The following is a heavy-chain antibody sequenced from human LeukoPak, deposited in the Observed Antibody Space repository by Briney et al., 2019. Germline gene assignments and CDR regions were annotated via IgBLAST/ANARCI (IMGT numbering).Heavy chain of an antibody. CDR2: IIPMRDIT. V-gene: IGHV1-69*04. CDR1: GGSFSNYA. CDR3: ARGPYEGTYHLDP. D-gene: IGHD3-16*01. J-gene: IGHJ5*02. Sequence: GASVTVSCKTSGGSFSNYAITWVRQAPGQGLEWMGRIIPMRDITNYAQNFQDRVTITADKSTTTVYMEVNRLISQEMAVYFSARGPYEGTYHLDPWGQGTLVTVSS.